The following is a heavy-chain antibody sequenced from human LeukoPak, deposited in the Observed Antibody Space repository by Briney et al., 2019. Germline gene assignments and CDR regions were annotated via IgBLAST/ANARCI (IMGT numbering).Heavy chain of an antibody. CDR2: IRGSGGST. V-gene: IGHV3-23*01. CDR1: GFTFSSYA. Sequence: PGGSLRLSCAASGFTFSSYAMSWVRQAPGKGLEWVSTIRGSGGSTYSAASVKGRFIISRDNSKNTLFLQMNSLRAEDTAVYYCAKDRSGFSNWFDPWGQGTLVTVSS. D-gene: IGHD3-3*01. CDR3: AKDRSGFSNWFDP. J-gene: IGHJ5*02.